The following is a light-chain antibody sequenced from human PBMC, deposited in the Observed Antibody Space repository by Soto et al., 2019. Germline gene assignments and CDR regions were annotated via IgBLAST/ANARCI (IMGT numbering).Light chain of an antibody. V-gene: IGKV3-20*01. J-gene: IGKJ2*01. CDR2: GAS. CDR1: QSLSSY. CDR3: RQYGSSPSYT. Sequence: EIVLTQSPGTLSLSPGERATLSCRASQSLSSYLAWYQQKPGQAPRLLIYGASSRATGIPDRFSGSGSGTDFTLTIGRLEAEDFAVYYCRQYGSSPSYTFGQGTKLEIK.